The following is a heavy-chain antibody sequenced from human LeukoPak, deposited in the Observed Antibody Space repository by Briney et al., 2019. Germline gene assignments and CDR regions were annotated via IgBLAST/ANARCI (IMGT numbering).Heavy chain of an antibody. J-gene: IGHJ4*02. D-gene: IGHD5-18*01. V-gene: IGHV3-48*01. CDR2: ISSSSGTI. Sequence: QSGGSLRLSCAASGFIFSNYNMTWVRQTPGKGLEWLSYISSSSGTIYYADSVKGRFTISGDNAKNSLYLQMNSLRAEDTAVYYCARALGYSYGYAVDYWGQGTLVTVSS. CDR3: ARALGYSYGYAVDY. CDR1: GFIFSNYN.